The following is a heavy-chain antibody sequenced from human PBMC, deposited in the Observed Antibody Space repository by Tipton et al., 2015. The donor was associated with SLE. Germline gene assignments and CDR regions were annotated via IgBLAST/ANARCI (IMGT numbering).Heavy chain of an antibody. CDR1: GGSFSGYY. Sequence: TLSLTCAVYGGSFSGYYWSWIRQPPGKGLEWIGEINHSGSTNYNPSLKSRVTISVDTSKNQFSLKLSSVTAADTAVYYCAGVLGYCTGGVCYYCYGMDVWGQGTTVTVSS. V-gene: IGHV4-34*01. D-gene: IGHD2-8*02. CDR3: AGVLGYCTGGVCYYCYGMDV. J-gene: IGHJ6*02. CDR2: INHSGST.